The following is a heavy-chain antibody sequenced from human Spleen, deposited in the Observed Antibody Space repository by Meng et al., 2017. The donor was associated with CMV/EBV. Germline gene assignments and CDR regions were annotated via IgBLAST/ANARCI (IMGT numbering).Heavy chain of an antibody. V-gene: IGHV1-2*02. CDR3: ARGMYYYGSGSRPDFDY. CDR1: TVTGYY. CDR2: INPKSGGT. D-gene: IGHD3-10*01. Sequence: TVTGYYMHWVRQAPGQGFEWMGWINPKSGGTNYAQKFQGRVTMTRDTSINTAYMELRRLRFDDTAVYYCARGMYYYGSGSRPDFDYWGQGTLVTVSS. J-gene: IGHJ4*02.